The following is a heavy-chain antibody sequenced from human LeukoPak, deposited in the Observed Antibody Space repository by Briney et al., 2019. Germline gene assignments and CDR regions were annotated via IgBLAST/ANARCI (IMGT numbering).Heavy chain of an antibody. D-gene: IGHD3-22*01. V-gene: IGHV3-21*04. J-gene: IGHJ4*02. CDR2: ISSSSSYI. CDR3: VKQSTSFYSDSSGFDC. Sequence: GGSLRLSCAASGFIFSIHSINWVRQPPGKGLEWVSSISSSSSYIYYADSVKGRFTISRDNAKNSVYLQMNSLRVEDTDLYYCVKQSTSFYSDSSGFDCWGQGTLVTVSS. CDR1: GFIFSIHS.